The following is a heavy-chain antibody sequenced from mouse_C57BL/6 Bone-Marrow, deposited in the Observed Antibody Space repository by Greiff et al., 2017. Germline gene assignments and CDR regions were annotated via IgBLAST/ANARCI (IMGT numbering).Heavy chain of an antibody. CDR1: GFTFSDYG. CDR3: ARRGPYGSSYGWYFDV. J-gene: IGHJ1*03. Sequence: EVQVVESGGGLVQPGGSLKLSCAASGFTFSDYGMAWVRQAPRKGPEWVAFISNLAYSIYYADTVTGRFTISRENAKNTLYLEMSSLRSEDTAMYYCARRGPYGSSYGWYFDVWGTGTTVTVSS. CDR2: ISNLAYSI. D-gene: IGHD1-1*01. V-gene: IGHV5-15*01.